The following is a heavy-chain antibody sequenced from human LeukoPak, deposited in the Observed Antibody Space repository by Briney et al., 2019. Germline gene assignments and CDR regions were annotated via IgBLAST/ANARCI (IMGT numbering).Heavy chain of an antibody. J-gene: IGHJ4*02. CDR1: GFTFSSYA. D-gene: IGHD3-22*01. CDR2: ISGSGGST. CDR3: AKPPYYYDSSGYYC. Sequence: PGGSLRLSCAASGFTFSSYAMSWVRQAPGKGLEWVSAISGSGGSTYYADSVKGRFTISRDNSKNTLYLQMNSLRAEDMAVYYCAKPPYYYDSSGYYCWGQGTLSPSPQ. V-gene: IGHV3-23*01.